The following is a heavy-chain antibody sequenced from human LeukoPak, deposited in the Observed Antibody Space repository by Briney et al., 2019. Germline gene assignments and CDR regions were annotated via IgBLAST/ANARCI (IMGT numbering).Heavy chain of an antibody. Sequence: SDTLSLTCTISLGSLSTYYWSWIRQTPGTTLEWIRYIHYTGRTRYNPSLESRVTMSLDTHKNEVSPRLTSMTAGDSAVYYCARGRPDPQNSDYWDYWGQGILVTVSS. CDR3: ARGRPDPQNSDYWDY. CDR2: IHYTGRT. D-gene: IGHD3-22*01. J-gene: IGHJ4*02. CDR1: LGSLSTYY. V-gene: IGHV4-59*13.